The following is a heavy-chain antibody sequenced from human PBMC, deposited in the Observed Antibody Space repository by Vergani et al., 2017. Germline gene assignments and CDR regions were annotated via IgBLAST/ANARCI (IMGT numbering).Heavy chain of an antibody. CDR2: IYYSGST. V-gene: IGHV4-31*03. CDR1: GGSISSGGYY. CDR3: ARVVRWFGERSYFDY. D-gene: IGHD3-10*01. Sequence: QVQLQESGPGLVKPSQTLSLTCTVSGGSISSGGYYWSWIRQHPGKGLEWIGYIYYSGSTHYNPSLKSRVTISVDTSKNQFSLKLSSVTAADTAVYYCARVVRWFGERSYFDYWGQGTLVTVSS. J-gene: IGHJ4*02.